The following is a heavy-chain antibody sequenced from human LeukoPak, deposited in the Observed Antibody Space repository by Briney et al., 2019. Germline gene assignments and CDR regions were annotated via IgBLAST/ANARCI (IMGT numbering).Heavy chain of an antibody. CDR2: IVVGSGNT. D-gene: IGHD2-15*01. CDR1: GFTFTRSA. CDR3: AAEEAASQWAFDY. J-gene: IGHJ4*02. Sequence: GTSVKVSCKASGFTFTRSAMQWVRQSRGQRLEWIGWIVVGSGNTNYAQKFQERVTITSHMSRRTAYMELSRLRCELTAVYYCAAEEAASQWAFDYWGQGTLVTVSS. V-gene: IGHV1-58*02.